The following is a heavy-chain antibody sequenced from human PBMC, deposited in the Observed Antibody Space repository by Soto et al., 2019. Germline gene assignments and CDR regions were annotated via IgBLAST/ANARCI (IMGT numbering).Heavy chain of an antibody. CDR3: ARDRVDFMGHWYGLDV. D-gene: IGHD1-1*01. V-gene: IGHV3-11*06. CDR1: GFTFSDYY. Sequence: QVQLVESGGGLVKPGGSLRLSCAASGFTFSDYYMSWIRQAPGKGLEWISYVSSASSDTKYADSVKGRFTVSRDNAMNSLYLQMNSFGAEDTAVYYCARDRVDFMGHWYGLDVWGQGTTVTVSS. J-gene: IGHJ6*02. CDR2: VSSASSDT.